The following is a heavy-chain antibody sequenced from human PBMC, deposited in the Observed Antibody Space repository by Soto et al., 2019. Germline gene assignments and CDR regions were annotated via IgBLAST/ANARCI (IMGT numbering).Heavy chain of an antibody. Sequence: PWGSLRLSCAASGFTFSSYAMIFFRQSPFKWLEWVSAISGSGGSTYYADSVKGRFTISRDNSKNTLYLQMNSLRAEDTAVYYCAKDLGYCSGGSCSFDYWGQGTLVTVSS. V-gene: IGHV3-23*01. D-gene: IGHD2-15*01. CDR1: GFTFSSYA. CDR3: AKDLGYCSGGSCSFDY. J-gene: IGHJ4*02. CDR2: ISGSGGST.